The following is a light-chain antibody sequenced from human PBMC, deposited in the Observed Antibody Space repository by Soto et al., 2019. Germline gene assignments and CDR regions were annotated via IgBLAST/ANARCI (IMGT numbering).Light chain of an antibody. Sequence: QTVVTQPPSASGTPGQRVTISCSGSYSNIGSNYVYWYQQLPGTSPKLLIYSDNQRPSGVPDRFSVSKSGTSASLAISGLRSEDEADYYCAAWDDSLSGAVFGTGTKLTVL. CDR1: YSNIGSNY. CDR3: AAWDDSLSGAV. J-gene: IGLJ1*01. CDR2: SDN. V-gene: IGLV1-47*02.